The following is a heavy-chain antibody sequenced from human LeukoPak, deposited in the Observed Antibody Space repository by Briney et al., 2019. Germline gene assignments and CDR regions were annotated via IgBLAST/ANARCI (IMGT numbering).Heavy chain of an antibody. CDR1: GFTFSSDS. CDR3: ARWGTYYDDYFQH. CDR2: ISSSSSYR. D-gene: IGHD1-26*01. J-gene: IGHJ1*01. V-gene: IGHV3-21*01. Sequence: PGGSLRLSCAASGFTFSSDSMNWVRQAPGKGLECVSSISSSSSYRHYADSVKGRFTISRDNAKNSLYLQMNTLRAEDTAVYYCARWGTYYDDYFQHWGQGTLVTVSS.